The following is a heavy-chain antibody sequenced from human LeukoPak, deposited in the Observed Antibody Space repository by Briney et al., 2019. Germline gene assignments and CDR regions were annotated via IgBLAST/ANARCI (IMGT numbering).Heavy chain of an antibody. Sequence: GGTLRLSCAASGFTFSSYGMSWVRQAPGKGLEWVSAISGSGGSTYYADSVKGRFTISRDNSKNTLYLQMNSLRAEDTAVYYCAKKGRDYFDYWGQGTLVTVSS. CDR3: AKKGRDYFDY. D-gene: IGHD2-21*01. V-gene: IGHV3-23*01. CDR2: ISGSGGST. CDR1: GFTFSSYG. J-gene: IGHJ4*02.